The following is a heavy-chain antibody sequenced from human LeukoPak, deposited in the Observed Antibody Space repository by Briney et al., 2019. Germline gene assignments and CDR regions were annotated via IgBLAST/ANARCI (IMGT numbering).Heavy chain of an antibody. CDR1: GGSIRNSSFY. J-gene: IGHJ5*02. V-gene: IGHV4-39*01. CDR3: ARHYGP. Sequence: SETLSLTCAVSGGSIRNSSFYWGWIRQPPGKGLEWIASIYGTGTTYYNPSIKSRITIFVDTSKNQVSLKLRSVTAADTAVYYCARHYGPWGQGTLVTVSS. D-gene: IGHD3-10*01. CDR2: IYGTGTT.